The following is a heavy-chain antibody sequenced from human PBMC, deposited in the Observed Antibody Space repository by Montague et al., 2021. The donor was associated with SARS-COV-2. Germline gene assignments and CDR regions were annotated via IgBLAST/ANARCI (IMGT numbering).Heavy chain of an antibody. Sequence: SETLSLTCTVSGDSINSDTAFWSWVRQSPGKGLEWYGCMVYSGRYYYNVALRSRLTISVYTSKNQFSLELMAVTAADTCLCYCASHDHTNFANPNCFDPWGQGTLVTVSS. D-gene: IGHD1-1*01. CDR3: ASHDHTNFANPNCFDP. CDR1: GDSINSDTAF. J-gene: IGHJ5*02. CDR2: MVYSGRY. V-gene: IGHV4-39*01.